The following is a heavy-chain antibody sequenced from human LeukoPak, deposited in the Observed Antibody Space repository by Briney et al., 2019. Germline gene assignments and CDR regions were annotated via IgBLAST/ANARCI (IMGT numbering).Heavy chain of an antibody. V-gene: IGHV3-23*01. CDR2: ISGTGYNT. Sequence: GGSLRLSCAASGFTFSSYAMSWVRQAPGKGLEWVSGISGTGYNTYYADSVKGRFTISRDNSKNTLYLQMNSLGAEDTAVYYCAKHVSGSLFYFDYWGQRTLVTVSS. J-gene: IGHJ4*02. CDR3: AKHVSGSLFYFDY. D-gene: IGHD3-10*01. CDR1: GFTFSSYA.